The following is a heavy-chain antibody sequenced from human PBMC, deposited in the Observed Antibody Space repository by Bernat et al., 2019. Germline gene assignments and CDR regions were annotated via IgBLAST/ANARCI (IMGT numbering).Heavy chain of an antibody. Sequence: QLQLQESGPGLVKPSETLSLTCTVYGEPLSAYFSTWIRQPPGKGLEWIGEINHSGNTNYNPSLKSRVAISIDPSKNQFSLKLTSLTAADTAVYYCAIYQLLEAIDPWGQGTPVTVSS. V-gene: IGHV4-34*01. CDR3: AIYQLLEAIDP. D-gene: IGHD1-1*01. CDR2: INHSGNT. CDR1: GEPLSAYF. J-gene: IGHJ5*02.